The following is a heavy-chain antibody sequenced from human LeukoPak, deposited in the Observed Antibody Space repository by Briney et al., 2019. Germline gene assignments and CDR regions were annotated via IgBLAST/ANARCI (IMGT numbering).Heavy chain of an antibody. D-gene: IGHD4-17*01. CDR2: ISGSGGGT. CDR3: AKWDYGVGFDN. CDR1: GITLSNYA. J-gene: IGHJ4*02. V-gene: IGHV3-23*01. Sequence: GGSLRLSCAVSGITLSNYAMSWVRQAPGKGLEWVAGISGSGGGTYYADSVKGRFTISRDTSKNTLYLQMNSLRAEDTAVYYCAKWDYGVGFDNWGQGTLVTVSS.